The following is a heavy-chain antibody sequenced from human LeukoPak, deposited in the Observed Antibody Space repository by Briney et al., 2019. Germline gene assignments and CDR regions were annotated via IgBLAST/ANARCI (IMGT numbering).Heavy chain of an antibody. V-gene: IGHV3-9*01. CDR3: AKDLSDSSGYDAFDI. CDR1: GFTFDDYG. J-gene: IGHJ3*02. CDR2: ISWNGGSI. D-gene: IGHD3-22*01. Sequence: GGSLRLSCAASGFTFDDYGMSWVRQAPGKGLEWVSGISWNGGSIGYADSVKGRFSISRDNAKYSLYLQMNSLRVEDTALYYCAKDLSDSSGYDAFDIWGQGTMVTVSS.